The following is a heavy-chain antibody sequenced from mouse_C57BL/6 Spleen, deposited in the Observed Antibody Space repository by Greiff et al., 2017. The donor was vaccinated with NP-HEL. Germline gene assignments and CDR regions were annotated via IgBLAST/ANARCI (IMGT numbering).Heavy chain of an antibody. Sequence: QVQLQQPGAELVKPGASVKLSCKASGYTFTSYWMHWVKQRPGQGLEWIGMIHPNSGSTNYNEKFKSKATLTVDKSSSTAYMQLSSLTSEDSAVYYCARVSDYYGSSYYAMDYWGQGTSVTVSS. CDR1: GYTFTSYW. D-gene: IGHD1-1*01. CDR2: IHPNSGST. CDR3: ARVSDYYGSSYYAMDY. J-gene: IGHJ4*01. V-gene: IGHV1-64*01.